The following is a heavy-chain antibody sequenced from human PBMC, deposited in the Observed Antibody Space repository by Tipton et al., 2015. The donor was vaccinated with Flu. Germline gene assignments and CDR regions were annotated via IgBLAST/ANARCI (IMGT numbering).Heavy chain of an antibody. CDR1: GGSVSSCCYS. D-gene: IGHD1-26*01. V-gene: IGHV4-61*01. CDR2: INYSGNT. Sequence: TLSLTCTVSGGSVSSCCYSWIWMPQPPGKGLEWIGYINYSGNTNYNPSLKSRVTISVDTAKNSFSLKLSSVTAADTAVYYCAGDSPGGAFDCWGRGTLVPVAS. CDR3: AGDSPGGAFDC. J-gene: IGHJ4*02.